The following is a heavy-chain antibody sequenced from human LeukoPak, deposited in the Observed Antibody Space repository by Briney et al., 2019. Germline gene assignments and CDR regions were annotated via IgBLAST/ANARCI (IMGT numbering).Heavy chain of an antibody. CDR1: GFTFDDYA. CDR2: ISWNSGSI. V-gene: IGHV3-9*01. Sequence: PGRSLTLSCAASGFTFDDYAMHWVRQAPGEGLEWVSGISWNSGSIGYADSGKGRFTISRDNAKNTLYLQMNSLRAEDTALYYCAKDQLLYSSGPADIWGQGTMVTVSS. CDR3: AKDQLLYSSGPADI. J-gene: IGHJ3*02. D-gene: IGHD6-19*01.